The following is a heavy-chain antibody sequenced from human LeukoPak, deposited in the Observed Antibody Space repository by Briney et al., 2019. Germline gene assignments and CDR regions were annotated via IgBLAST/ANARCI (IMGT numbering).Heavy chain of an antibody. Sequence: SETLSLTCTVSGGSISSGDYYWSWIRQPPGKGLEWIGYIYYSGSTYYNPSLKSRVTISVDTSKNQFSLKLSSVTAADTAVYYCARSDGYQFGNAFDIWGQGTMVTVSS. J-gene: IGHJ3*02. V-gene: IGHV4-30-4*01. CDR2: IYYSGST. D-gene: IGHD5-24*01. CDR1: GGSISSGDYY. CDR3: ARSDGYQFGNAFDI.